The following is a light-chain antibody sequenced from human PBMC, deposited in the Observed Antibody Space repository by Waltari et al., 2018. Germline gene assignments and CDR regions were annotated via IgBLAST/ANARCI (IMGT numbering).Light chain of an antibody. CDR2: DAS. J-gene: IGKJ3*01. CDR1: QDISNY. CDR3: QQYDNLPPFT. Sequence: DHQMNPSPSSLSASLGDRVTIPCQASQDISNYLNWYQQKPGKAPKLLIYDASNLETGVPSRFSGSGSGTDFTFTISSLQPEDIATYYCQQYDNLPPFTFGPGTKVDIK. V-gene: IGKV1-33*01.